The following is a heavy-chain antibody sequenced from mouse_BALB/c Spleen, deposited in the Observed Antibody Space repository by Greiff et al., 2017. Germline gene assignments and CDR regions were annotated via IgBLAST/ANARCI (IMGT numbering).Heavy chain of an antibody. D-gene: IGHD2-4*01. V-gene: IGHV5-6-5*01. CDR1: GFTFSSYA. CDR3: ARGEGYYDYPYYFDY. Sequence: EVQRVESGGGLVKPGGSLKLSCAASGFTFSSYAMSWVRQTPEKRLEWVASISSGGSTYYPDSVKGRFTISRDNARNILYLQMSSLRSEDTAMYYCARGEGYYDYPYYFDYWGQGTTLTVSS. CDR2: ISSGGST. J-gene: IGHJ2*01.